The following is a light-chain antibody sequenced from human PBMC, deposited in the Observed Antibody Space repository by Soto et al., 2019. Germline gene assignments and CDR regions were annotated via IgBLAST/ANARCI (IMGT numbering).Light chain of an antibody. CDR3: QEHNRYPST. CDR1: QSISSW. CDR2: KAS. Sequence: QMIQARSTVSESVGDGVTITCRASQSISSWLAWYQQKPGKAPKLLIYKASSLESGVPSRFSGSGSGTEFTLTISSLHPDDFATHYCQEHNRYPSTFAQGTKVDIK. J-gene: IGKJ1*01. V-gene: IGKV1-5*03.